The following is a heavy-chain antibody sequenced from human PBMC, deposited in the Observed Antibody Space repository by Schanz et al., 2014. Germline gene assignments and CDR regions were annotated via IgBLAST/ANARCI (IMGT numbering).Heavy chain of an antibody. CDR3: AKDISDTSGKDDY. V-gene: IGHV3-23*01. D-gene: IGHD3-22*01. CDR2: ISGTGGDDT. CDR1: GFSFGTYA. Sequence: EVQLMESGGGLVKPGGSLRLSCEASGFSFGTYAMSWVRQAPGKGLLWVSSISGTGGDDTYYADSVKGRFTISRDNSKNTLFLQMNSLRVEDSAIYYCAKDISDTSGKDDYWGQGTLVNGSS. J-gene: IGHJ4*02.